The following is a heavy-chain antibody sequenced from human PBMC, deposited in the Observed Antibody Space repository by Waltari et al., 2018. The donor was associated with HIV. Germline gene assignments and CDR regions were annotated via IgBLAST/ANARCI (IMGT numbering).Heavy chain of an antibody. V-gene: IGHV4-59*01. CDR2: SYYSGST. CDR1: GGSISSYY. D-gene: IGHD3-16*02. J-gene: IGHJ5*02. CDR3: ACGYDYVWGSYRRGWFDP. Sequence: QVQLQESGPGLVKPSETLSLTCTVSGGSISSYYWSWIRQPPGKGLEWIGYSYYSGSTKFTPSLNGRVTISVDTSKNQFSLKLSSVTAADTAVYYCACGYDYVWGSYRRGWFDPWGQGTLVTVSS.